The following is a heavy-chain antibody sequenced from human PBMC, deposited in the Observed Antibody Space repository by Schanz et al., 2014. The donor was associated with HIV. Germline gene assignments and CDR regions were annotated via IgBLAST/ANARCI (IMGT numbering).Heavy chain of an antibody. D-gene: IGHD6-6*01. CDR3: ARDYPYSSSSNYFDY. J-gene: IGHJ4*02. CDR1: GFTFSSYA. V-gene: IGHV3-30-3*01. CDR2: VAFDGGNK. Sequence: QVQLVESGGGVVQPGRSLTLSCAASGFTFSSYAMHWVRQAPSKGLEWVAVVAFDGGNKYYADSVKGRFTISRDNSKNTLYLQMNSLRADNTAVYYCARDYPYSSSSNYFDYCGQGTLVTVSS.